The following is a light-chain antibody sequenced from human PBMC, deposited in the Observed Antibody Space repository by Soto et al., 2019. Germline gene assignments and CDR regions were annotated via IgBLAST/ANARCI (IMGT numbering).Light chain of an antibody. CDR1: QSISSW. J-gene: IGKJ1*01. Sequence: IQMTHSPSTLSASVLYRVTITCLASQSISSWLAWYQQKPGKAPKLLIYDASSLESGVPSRFSGSGSGTEFTLTISSLQPDDFATYYCQQYNTYQWTFGQGTKVDIK. CDR2: DAS. V-gene: IGKV1-5*01. CDR3: QQYNTYQWT.